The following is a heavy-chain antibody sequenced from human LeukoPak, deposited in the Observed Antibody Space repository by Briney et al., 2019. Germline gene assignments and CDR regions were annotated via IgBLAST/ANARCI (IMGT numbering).Heavy chain of an antibody. Sequence: ASVKVSCKASGYTFSSYGISWVRQAPGQGLEWVGWVSSYTGSTRYAQYLQGRVTMTTDTSTSTAYMELRSLTSDDTAVYYCAREVWSGYYIDYWGQGTLVTVSS. V-gene: IGHV1-18*01. D-gene: IGHD3-3*01. CDR3: AREVWSGYYIDY. J-gene: IGHJ4*02. CDR2: VSSYTGST. CDR1: GYTFSSYG.